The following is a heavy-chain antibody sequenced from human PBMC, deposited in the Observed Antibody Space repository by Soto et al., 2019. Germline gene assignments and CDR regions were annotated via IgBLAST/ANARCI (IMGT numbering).Heavy chain of an antibody. CDR3: ARDKYKRDIRFFDD. D-gene: IGHD5-12*01. V-gene: IGHV4-59*01. J-gene: IGHJ4*02. CDR2: IYDSGNT. Sequence: SETLSLTCTVSGGSISSFYWSWIRQPPGKGLEWIGYIYDSGNTNYNPSLRSRVTISADTSKNQFSLQLSSVTAADTAVYYCARDKYKRDIRFFDDWGRGALVTVSS. CDR1: GGSISSFY.